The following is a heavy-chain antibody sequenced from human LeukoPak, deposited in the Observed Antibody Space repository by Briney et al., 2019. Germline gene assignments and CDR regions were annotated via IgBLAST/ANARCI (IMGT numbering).Heavy chain of an antibody. D-gene: IGHD6-13*01. J-gene: IGHJ6*02. Sequence: WASVKVSCKASGYTFTSYGISWVRQAPGQGLEWMGWISAYNGNTNYAQKLQGRVTMTTDTSTSTAYMELRSLRSDDTAVYYCAMDSSSSGYYYGMDVWGQGTTVTVPS. V-gene: IGHV1-18*01. CDR3: AMDSSSSGYYYGMDV. CDR2: ISAYNGNT. CDR1: GYTFTSYG.